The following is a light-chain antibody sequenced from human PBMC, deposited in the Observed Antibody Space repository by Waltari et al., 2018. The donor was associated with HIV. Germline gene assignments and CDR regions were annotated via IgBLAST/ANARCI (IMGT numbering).Light chain of an antibody. CDR1: SSNIGSNS. J-gene: IGLJ1*01. V-gene: IGLV1-44*01. Sequence: QSVLTQPPSESGTPGQRVTISCSGSSSNIGSNSVNWYQQLPGTAPKVLMFNNNQRPSGVPDRFSGSKSGTSASRAISGLQSDDEADYYCAAWDDSLKGYVFGTGTGVTIL. CDR2: NNN. CDR3: AAWDDSLKGYV.